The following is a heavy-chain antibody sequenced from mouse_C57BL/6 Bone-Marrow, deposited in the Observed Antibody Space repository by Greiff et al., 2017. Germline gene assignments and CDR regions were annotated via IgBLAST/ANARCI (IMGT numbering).Heavy chain of an antibody. CDR3: ARHPYGSSFWYFDV. J-gene: IGHJ1*03. V-gene: IGHV2-6-1*01. CDR2: IWSDGST. D-gene: IGHD1-1*01. Sequence: QLKESGPGLVAPSQSLSITCTVSGFSLTSYGVHWVRQPPGKGLEWLVVIWSDGSTTYNSALKSRLSISKDNSKSQVFLKMNSLQTDDTAMYYCARHPYGSSFWYFDVWGTGTTVTVSS. CDR1: GFSLTSYG.